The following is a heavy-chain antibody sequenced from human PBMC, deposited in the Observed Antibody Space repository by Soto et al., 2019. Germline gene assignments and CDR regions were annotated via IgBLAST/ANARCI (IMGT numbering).Heavy chain of an antibody. CDR1: GLTFSSYA. J-gene: IGHJ4*02. D-gene: IGHD2-15*01. CDR2: ISGSGGNT. CDR3: AKEPTAVDPRDLFGGNPPADY. Sequence: EVQLLESGGDLLQPGGSLRLSCAASGLTFSSYAMTWVGQTPGKGLQWVSAISGSGGNTYYADSVKGRFTISRDNSKNTLYLQMNGLTVEDTAMYYCAKEPTAVDPRDLFGGNPPADYWGQGTLVTVSS. V-gene: IGHV3-23*01.